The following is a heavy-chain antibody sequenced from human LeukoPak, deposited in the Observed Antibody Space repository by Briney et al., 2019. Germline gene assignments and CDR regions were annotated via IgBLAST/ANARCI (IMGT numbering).Heavy chain of an antibody. CDR2: IWYDGSNK. Sequence: QPGGSLRLSCAASGFTFSSYGMHWVRQAPGRGLEWVAVIWYDGSNKYYADSVKGRLTISRDNSKNTLYLQMNSLRAEDTAVYYCARFWGSNIVATIANYYYGMDVWGQGTTVTVSS. CDR3: ARFWGSNIVATIANYYYGMDV. D-gene: IGHD5-12*01. V-gene: IGHV3-33*08. CDR1: GFTFSSYG. J-gene: IGHJ6*02.